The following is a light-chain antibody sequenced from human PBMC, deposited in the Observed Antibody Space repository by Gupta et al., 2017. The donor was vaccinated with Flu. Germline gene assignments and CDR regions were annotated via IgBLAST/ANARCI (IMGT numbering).Light chain of an antibody. Sequence: LSLFPGPRPTPPRWASQSLKSNYFSWYQQQPARPPRLLIYGASNTATGIPDRFSGSGSAAXFTLTIXRREPEEFAVYYCRQQGCSLMTFGXGTKVEIK. CDR2: GAS. CDR3: RQQGCSLMT. V-gene: IGKV3-20*01. J-gene: IGKJ4*01. CDR1: QSLKSNY.